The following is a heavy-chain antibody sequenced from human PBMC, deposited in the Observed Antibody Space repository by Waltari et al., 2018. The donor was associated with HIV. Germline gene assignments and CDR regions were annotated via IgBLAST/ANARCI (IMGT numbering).Heavy chain of an antibody. V-gene: IGHV1-2*06. CDR3: AREGARMTTMIYYYYGMDV. D-gene: IGHD4-4*01. J-gene: IGHJ6*02. CDR2: INPNSGGT. CDR1: GYTFTGYY. Sequence: QVQLVQSGAEVKKPGASVTVSCKASGYTFTGYYMPWVRQAPGQGLEWMGRINPNSGGTDYAQQFQGRVTMTRDTSISTAYMELSRLRSDDTAVYYCAREGARMTTMIYYYYGMDVWGQGTTVTVSS.